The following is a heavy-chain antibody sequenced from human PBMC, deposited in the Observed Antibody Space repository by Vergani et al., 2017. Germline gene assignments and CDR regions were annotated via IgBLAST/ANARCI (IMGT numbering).Heavy chain of an antibody. V-gene: IGHV4-59*01. CDR2: MYHSGST. D-gene: IGHD3-10*01. Sequence: QVRLQESGPGLVKPSETLSITCSVSGGSMSGYYWSWIRQPPGKELEWIGYMYHSGSTNYNPSLETRVTISGDTSKNQFSLKLNSVTAADTAVYYCGRVADFYGLGSRLLDLWGQGTLVTVSS. CDR3: GRVADFYGLGSRLLDL. J-gene: IGHJ5*02. CDR1: GGSMSGYY.